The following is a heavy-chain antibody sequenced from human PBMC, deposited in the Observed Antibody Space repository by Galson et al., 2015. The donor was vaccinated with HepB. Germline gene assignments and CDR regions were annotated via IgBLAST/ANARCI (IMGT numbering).Heavy chain of an antibody. CDR2: ISYDGSNK. CDR1: GFTFSSYG. J-gene: IGHJ5*02. CDR3: QLDSSGRYEADWFDP. V-gene: IGHV3-30*03. Sequence: SLRLSCAASGFTFSSYGMHWVRQAPGKGLEWVAVISYDGSNKYYADSVKGRFTISRDNSKNTLYLQMNSLRAEDTAVYYCQLDSSGRYEADWFDPWGQGTLVTVSS. D-gene: IGHD6-19*01.